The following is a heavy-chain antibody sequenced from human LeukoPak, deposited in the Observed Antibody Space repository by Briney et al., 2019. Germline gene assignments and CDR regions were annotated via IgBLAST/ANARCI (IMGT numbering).Heavy chain of an antibody. J-gene: IGHJ4*02. V-gene: IGHV3-30*04. CDR3: VRAADSGG. Sequence: GGSLRLSCAASGFTFSSYAMHWVRQAPGKGLEWVAVISYDGSNKYYADSVKGRFTISRDNAKNTVYLQMNSLRAEDTAVYYCVRAADSGGWGQGTLVTVSS. CDR1: GFTFSSYA. D-gene: IGHD2-21*01. CDR2: ISYDGSNK.